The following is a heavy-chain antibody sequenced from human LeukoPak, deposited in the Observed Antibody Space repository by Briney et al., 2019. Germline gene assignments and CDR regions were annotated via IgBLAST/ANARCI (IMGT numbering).Heavy chain of an antibody. CDR2: INPDGGNT. CDR3: ARSQQLVGSWFDP. CDR1: GYTFTNSY. V-gene: IGHV1-46*01. Sequence: GASVKVSCKASGYTFTNSYIHWVRQAPGQVLEWMGLINPDGGNTNYAQNFQGRVTLTRDTSTSTVYMELSSLRSEDTAIYYCARSQQLVGSWFDPWGQGTLVTVSS. D-gene: IGHD6-13*01. J-gene: IGHJ5*02.